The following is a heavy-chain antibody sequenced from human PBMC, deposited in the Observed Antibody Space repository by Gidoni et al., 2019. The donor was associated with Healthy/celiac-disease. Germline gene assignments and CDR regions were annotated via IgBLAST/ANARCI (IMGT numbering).Heavy chain of an antibody. CDR1: VFTFSSYI. V-gene: IGHV3-48*01. J-gene: IGHJ2*01. D-gene: IGHD2-15*01. Sequence: EVQLVESGGGLVQPGGSLRLSCSASVFTFSSYIMTWVRQAPGKGLEWVSYISSSSSTIYYAGSVEGRFTISRDNAKNSLYLQMNSLRAEDTAVYYCAREGNLGYCSGGSCYGASVAWYFDLWGRGTLVTVSS. CDR3: AREGNLGYCSGGSCYGASVAWYFDL. CDR2: ISSSSSTI.